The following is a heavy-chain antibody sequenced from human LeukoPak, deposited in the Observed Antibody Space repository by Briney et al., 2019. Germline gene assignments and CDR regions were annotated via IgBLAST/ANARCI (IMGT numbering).Heavy chain of an antibody. V-gene: IGHV1-18*01. J-gene: IGHJ4*02. D-gene: IGHD2-8*01. CDR2: ISVYSGNT. CDR3: ARDANGVLGDY. Sequence: ASVKVSCKASGYTFPGYGISWVRQAPGQGLEWMGWISVYSGNTNYAQRLQGRVTMTTDTSTSTAYMELRSLRSVDTAVYYCARDANGVLGDYWGQGTLVTVSS. CDR1: GYTFPGYG.